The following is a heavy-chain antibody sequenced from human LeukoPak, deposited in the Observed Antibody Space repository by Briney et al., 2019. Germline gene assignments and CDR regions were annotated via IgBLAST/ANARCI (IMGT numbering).Heavy chain of an antibody. CDR3: AREPVAGHFDY. Sequence: SETLSLTCGVSGGSVSSGSYYWSWIRQPPGKGLEWIGYIYYSGSTKYNPSLRSRVTISVDTSKNQFSLKLNSVTAADTAVYYCAREPVAGHFDYWGQGSLVTVSS. J-gene: IGHJ4*02. V-gene: IGHV4-61*01. CDR1: GGSVSSGSYY. D-gene: IGHD6-19*01. CDR2: IYYSGST.